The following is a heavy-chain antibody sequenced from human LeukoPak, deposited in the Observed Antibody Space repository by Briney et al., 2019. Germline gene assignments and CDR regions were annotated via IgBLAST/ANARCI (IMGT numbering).Heavy chain of an antibody. CDR3: ARGLAVAGTLGY. D-gene: IGHD6-19*01. CDR1: GYTFTGYY. J-gene: IGHJ4*02. CDR2: INPNSGGT. V-gene: IGHV1-2*02. Sequence: ASVKVSCKASGYTFTGYYMHWVRQAPGQGLEWMGWINPNSGGTNYAQKFQGRVTMTRDTSISTAYMELSRLKSDDTAVYYCARGLAVAGTLGYWGQGTLVTVSS.